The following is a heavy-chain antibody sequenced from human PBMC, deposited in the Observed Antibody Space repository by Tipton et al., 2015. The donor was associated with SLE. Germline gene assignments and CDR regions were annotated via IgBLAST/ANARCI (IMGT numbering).Heavy chain of an antibody. D-gene: IGHD6-19*01. V-gene: IGHV3-53*01. CDR3: ARESFPGVGWYSKGY. Sequence: SLRLSCAASGFTFSSHWMHWVRQAPGRGLEWVSVIYTAGDTYYADSVKGRFTISRDNTKNTLYLQMNSLRPEDTAVYYCARESFPGVGWYSKGYWGQGTLVSVSS. CDR1: GFTFSSHW. J-gene: IGHJ4*02. CDR2: IYTAGDT.